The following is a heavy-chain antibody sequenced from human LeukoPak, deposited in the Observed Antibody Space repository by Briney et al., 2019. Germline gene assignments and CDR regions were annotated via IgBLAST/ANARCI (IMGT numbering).Heavy chain of an antibody. D-gene: IGHD2-2*01. CDR3: AKGGPTSSSYGMDV. J-gene: IGHJ6*02. V-gene: IGHV3-30*18. CDR2: ISYDGNGK. CDR1: GFDFSNYG. Sequence: GGSLRLSCAVSGFDFSNYGMHWVHQAPDKGLEWVAAISYDGNGKYYADSVKGRFTISRDNSMNRLYLRMNSLRGDDTAVYYCAKGGPTSSSYGMDVWGQGTTVTVSS.